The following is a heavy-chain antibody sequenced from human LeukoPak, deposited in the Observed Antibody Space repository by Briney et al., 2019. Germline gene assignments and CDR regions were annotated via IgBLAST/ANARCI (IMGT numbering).Heavy chain of an antibody. V-gene: IGHV3-11*01. D-gene: IGHD6-19*01. CDR2: ISPWGNTI. CDR3: AAGRDIAVAGPGGYFDY. J-gene: IGHJ4*02. Sequence: SPGGSLRLSCAASGFTFSDYHMNWIRQAPGKGVEWVAYISPWGNTIYFADSVNGRFTLSRDSARNSLSLQMNSLTAEDTAVYYCAAGRDIAVAGPGGYFDYWGRGTLVTVSS. CDR1: GFTFSDYH.